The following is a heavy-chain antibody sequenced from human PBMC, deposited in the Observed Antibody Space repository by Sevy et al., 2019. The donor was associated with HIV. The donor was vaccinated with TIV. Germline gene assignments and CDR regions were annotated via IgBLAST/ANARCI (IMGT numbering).Heavy chain of an antibody. V-gene: IGHV3-15*01. CDR2: IRGETGGGTT. J-gene: IGHJ4*02. CDR1: GLSCSNAW. CDR3: AIDHRRDGMIVVPFEK. D-gene: IGHD3-22*01. Sequence: GGSLRLSCAASGLSCSNAWMAWVRQAPGKGLEWVGRIRGETGGGTTDFAAFAKGKFTISRDDPKNTLYLQMNSLKTEDTAVYYCAIDHRRDGMIVVPFEKWGLGTLVTVSS.